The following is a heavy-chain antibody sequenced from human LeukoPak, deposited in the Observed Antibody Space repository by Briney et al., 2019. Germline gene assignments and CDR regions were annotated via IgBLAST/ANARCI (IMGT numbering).Heavy chain of an antibody. D-gene: IGHD2-2*02. CDR3: ASPPDIVVIPAAITDYYYMAV. V-gene: IGHV3-48*04. CDR1: GFTFSRYN. J-gene: IGHJ6*03. Sequence: QSGGSLRLSCAASGFTFSRYNLNWVRQTPGKGLEWLSHISSSGRTRYYADSVKGRFTISRDNARNSLYLQMNSLRAEDTAVYYCASPPDIVVIPAAITDYYYMAVWGKGTTVTVSS. CDR2: ISSSGRTR.